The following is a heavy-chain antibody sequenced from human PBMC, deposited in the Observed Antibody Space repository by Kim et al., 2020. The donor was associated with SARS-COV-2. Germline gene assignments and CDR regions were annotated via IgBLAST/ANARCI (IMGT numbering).Heavy chain of an antibody. CDR1: GFTFSSYG. Sequence: GGSLRLSCAASGFTFSSYGMHWVRQAPGKGLEWVAVISYDGSNKYYADSVKGRFTISRDNSKNTLYLQMNSLRAEDTAVYYCAKSGSYFPGVFDYWGQGTLVTVSS. D-gene: IGHD1-26*01. V-gene: IGHV3-30*18. CDR2: ISYDGSNK. CDR3: AKSGSYFPGVFDY. J-gene: IGHJ4*02.